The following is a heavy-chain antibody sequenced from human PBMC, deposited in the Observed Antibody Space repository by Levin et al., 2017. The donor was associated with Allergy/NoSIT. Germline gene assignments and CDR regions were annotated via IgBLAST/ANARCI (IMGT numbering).Heavy chain of an antibody. CDR2: INHSGST. J-gene: IGHJ4*02. CDR1: GGSFSGYY. Sequence: PSETLSLTCAVYGGSFSGYYWSWIRQPPGKGLEWIGEINHSGSTNYNPSLKSRVTISVDTSKNQFSLKLSSVTAADTAVYYCARVPYGCSGGSCYLGPFDYWGQGTLVTVSS. CDR3: ARVPYGCSGGSCYLGPFDY. D-gene: IGHD2-15*01. V-gene: IGHV4-34*01.